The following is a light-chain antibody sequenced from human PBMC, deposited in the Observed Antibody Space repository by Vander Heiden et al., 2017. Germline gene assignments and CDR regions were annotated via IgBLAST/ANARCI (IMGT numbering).Light chain of an antibody. CDR1: QSVSSY. CDR3: QQRSNWPPGLT. J-gene: IGKJ3*01. CDR2: DAS. V-gene: IGKV3-11*01. Sequence: EILLTHSPATLSLSPGERPTLSCRASQSVSSYLAWYQQKPGQAPRLLIYDASNRANGIPARFSGSGSGTDFTLTISSREPEDFEVYYCQQRSNWPPGLTFGHGTKVDIK.